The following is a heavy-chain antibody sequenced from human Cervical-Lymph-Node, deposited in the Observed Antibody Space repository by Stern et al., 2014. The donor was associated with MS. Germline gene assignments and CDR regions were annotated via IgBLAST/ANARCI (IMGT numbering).Heavy chain of an antibody. V-gene: IGHV3-30*18. CDR2: ISYDADVK. Sequence: VQLVESGGGVVQPGTSLRLSCAVSGFTFSNYGMHWVRQAPGKGLEWVAVISYDADVKFYADYVKGRFTISRDPPKNTMYLQLNSLKVEDTAVYFCAKKSVGTTGTTTAFDYWGQGTLVTVSS. CDR3: AKKSVGTTGTTTAFDY. J-gene: IGHJ4*02. CDR1: GFTFSNYG. D-gene: IGHD1-1*01.